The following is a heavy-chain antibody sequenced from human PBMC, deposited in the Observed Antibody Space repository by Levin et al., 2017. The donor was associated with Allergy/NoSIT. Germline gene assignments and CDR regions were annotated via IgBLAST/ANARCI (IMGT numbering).Heavy chain of an antibody. D-gene: IGHD3-10*01. J-gene: IGHJ6*03. V-gene: IGHV3-20*04. Sequence: GGSLRLSCAASGFTFDDYGMSWVRQAPGKGLEWVSGINWNGGSTGYADSVKGRFTISRDNAKNSLYLQMNSLRAEDTALYYCARDLRVGGDLLWFGVGYMDVWGKGTTVTVSS. CDR3: ARDLRVGGDLLWFGVGYMDV. CDR2: INWNGGST. CDR1: GFTFDDYG.